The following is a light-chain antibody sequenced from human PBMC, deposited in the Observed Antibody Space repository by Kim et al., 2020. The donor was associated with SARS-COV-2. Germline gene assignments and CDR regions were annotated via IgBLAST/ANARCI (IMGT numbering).Light chain of an antibody. J-gene: IGKJ2*01. V-gene: IGKV3-11*01. CDR3: QQRRHGMYT. CDR2: DAS. CDR1: QSVGSY. Sequence: EIVLTQSPATLSLSPGERATLSCRASQSVGSYLAWYQQKPGQAPRLLIYDASNRATGIPARFSGSGSGTDFTLTISSLEPEDFAVYYCQQRRHGMYTFGQGTKLEI.